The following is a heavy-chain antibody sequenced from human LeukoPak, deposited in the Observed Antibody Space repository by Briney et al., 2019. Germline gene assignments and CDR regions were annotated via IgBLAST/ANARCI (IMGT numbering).Heavy chain of an antibody. CDR1: GGSISSSSYY. J-gene: IGHJ4*02. D-gene: IGHD1-26*01. V-gene: IGHV4-39*07. CDR2: IYYSGST. Sequence: SETLSLTCTVSGGSISSSSYYWGWIRQPPGKGLEWIGSIYYSGSTYYNPSLKSRVTISVDTSKNQFSLKLSSVTAADTAVYYCARTMWSYYFDYWGQGTLVTVSS. CDR3: ARTMWSYYFDY.